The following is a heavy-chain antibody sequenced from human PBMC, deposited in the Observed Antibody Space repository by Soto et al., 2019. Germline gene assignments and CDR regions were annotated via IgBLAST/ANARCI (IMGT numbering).Heavy chain of an antibody. D-gene: IGHD3-22*01. V-gene: IGHV4-30-4*01. CDR1: GYSINSADYY. CDR2: IYYSRSD. J-gene: IGHJ4*02. CDR3: ARVVQFYDSSGYSFYYIDS. Sequence: TLSLTCTVAGYSINSADYYWSWLRQPPGKGLEWIGYIYYSRSDYYNPSLGRRATITIDTSRNQFSLNLMSVTAADTAVYYCARVVQFYDSSGYSFYYIDSWGQGTLVTVSS.